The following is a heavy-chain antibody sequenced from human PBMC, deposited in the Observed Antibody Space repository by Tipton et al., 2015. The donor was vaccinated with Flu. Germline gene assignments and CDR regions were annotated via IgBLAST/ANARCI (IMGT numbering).Heavy chain of an antibody. CDR1: GDSISSGAHY. CDR3: ARDDGDYGSETYHYYYGMDV. Sequence: LRLSCAVPGDSISSGAHYWSWIRQPAGKGLEWIGRIYTSGNTNYNPSLKTRVTISVDTSKNQFSLKLTSVTAADTAVYYCARDDGDYGSETYHYYYGMDVWGQGTTVTVSS. J-gene: IGHJ6*02. V-gene: IGHV4-61*02. CDR2: IYTSGNT. D-gene: IGHD3-10*01.